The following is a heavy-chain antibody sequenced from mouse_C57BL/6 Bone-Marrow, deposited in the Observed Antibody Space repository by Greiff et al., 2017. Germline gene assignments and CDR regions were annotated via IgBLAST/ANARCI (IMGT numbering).Heavy chain of an antibody. CDR2: IDPENGDT. J-gene: IGHJ2*01. V-gene: IGHV14-4*01. CDR3: TPYYYGSSYGY. CDR1: GFNITDDY. Sequence: VQLQQSGAELVRPGASVKLSCTASGFNITDDYMHWVKQRPEQGLEWIGWIDPENGDTEYASKFQGKATITADTSSNTAYLQLSSLTSEDTAVYYCTPYYYGSSYGYWGQGTTLTVSS. D-gene: IGHD1-1*01.